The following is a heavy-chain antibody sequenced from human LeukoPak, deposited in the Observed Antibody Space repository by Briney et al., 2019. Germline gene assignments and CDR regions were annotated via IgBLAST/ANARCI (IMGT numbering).Heavy chain of an antibody. CDR3: AVVDTAMAKGFDY. J-gene: IGHJ4*02. CDR2: IYYSGST. V-gene: IGHV4-59*08. Sequence: SETLSLTCTVSGGSISSYYWSWIRQPPGKGLEWIGYIYYSGSTNYNPSLKSRVTISVDTSKNQFSLKLSSVTAADTAVYYCAVVDTAMAKGFDYWGQGTLVTVSS. CDR1: GGSISSYY. D-gene: IGHD5-18*01.